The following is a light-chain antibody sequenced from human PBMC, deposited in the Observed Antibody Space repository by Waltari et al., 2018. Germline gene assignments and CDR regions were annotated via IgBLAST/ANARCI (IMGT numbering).Light chain of an antibody. CDR2: DVT. CDR1: SSDVGGYNY. CDR3: CSYGGSYTYV. Sequence: QSALTQPRPVSGSPGQSVTISCTGSSSDVGGYNYVSWYQQHPDQAPKLMIYDVTKRTSGLPDRFSASKSGTTASLTISGLQAEDEADYYCCSYGGSYTYVFGTGTKVTVL. J-gene: IGLJ1*01. V-gene: IGLV2-11*01.